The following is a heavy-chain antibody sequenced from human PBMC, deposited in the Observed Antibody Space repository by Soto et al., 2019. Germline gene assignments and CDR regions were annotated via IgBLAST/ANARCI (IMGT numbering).Heavy chain of an antibody. CDR2: IYYSGST. CDR3: AREGAETYYYYYGMDV. J-gene: IGHJ6*02. D-gene: IGHD1-26*01. V-gene: IGHV4-61*01. Sequence: SETLSLTCTVSGGSVSSGSYYWSWIRQPPGKGLEWIGYIYYSGSTNYNPSLKSRVTISVDTSKNQFSLKLSSVTAADTAVYYCAREGAETYYYYYGMDVWGQGTTVTVSS. CDR1: GGSVSSGSYY.